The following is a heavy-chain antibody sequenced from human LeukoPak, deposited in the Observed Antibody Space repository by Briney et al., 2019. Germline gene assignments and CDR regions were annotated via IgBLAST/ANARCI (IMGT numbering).Heavy chain of an antibody. Sequence: SETLSLTCTVSGGSISSGDYHWSWIRQPPGKGLEWIGYIYYSGSTYYNPSLKSRVTISVDTSKNQFSLKLSSVTAADTAVYYCARAGFDGGPDWYFDLWGRGTLVTVSS. V-gene: IGHV4-30-4*08. CDR3: ARAGFDGGPDWYFDL. J-gene: IGHJ2*01. CDR1: GGSISSGDYH. CDR2: IYYSGST. D-gene: IGHD3-9*01.